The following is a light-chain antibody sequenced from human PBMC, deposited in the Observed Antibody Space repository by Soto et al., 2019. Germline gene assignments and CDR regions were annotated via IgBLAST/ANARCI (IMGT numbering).Light chain of an antibody. Sequence: EIVLTQSPGTLSLSPGEGATLSCRASQSFSRSFLAWYQQKPGQAPRLLLYGASSRATGIPDRFSGSGSGTDFTLSITRLEPEDFAVYFCQQYATSLITFGQGTRLEIK. J-gene: IGKJ5*01. CDR2: GAS. CDR1: QSFSRSF. CDR3: QQYATSLIT. V-gene: IGKV3-20*01.